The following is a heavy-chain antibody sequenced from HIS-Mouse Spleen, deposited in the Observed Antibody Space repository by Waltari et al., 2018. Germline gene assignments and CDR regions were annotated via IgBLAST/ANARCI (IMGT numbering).Heavy chain of an antibody. J-gene: IGHJ4*02. Sequence: EVQLVESGGGLVKPGGSLRLSCAASGFTFSSYSMNWVRQAPGKRLGRVSSISSSSSYINYADSVNGRFTISRDNAKNSLYLQMNSLRAEDTAVYYCARAGIAAAYYFDYWGQGTLVTVSS. CDR3: ARAGIAAAYYFDY. D-gene: IGHD6-13*01. CDR2: ISSSSSYI. V-gene: IGHV3-21*01. CDR1: GFTFSSYS.